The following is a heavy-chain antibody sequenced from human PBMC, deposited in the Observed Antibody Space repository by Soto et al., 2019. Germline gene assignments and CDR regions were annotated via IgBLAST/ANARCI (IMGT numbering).Heavy chain of an antibody. CDR3: TRDASRDSSARGWFDP. CDR2: ISSNSAYI. Sequence: WGSLRLSCAASGFTFRSFTMNWVRQAPGKGLEWVSTISSNSAYIYYTDALRGRFTISRDNAKNSLHLQMNSLRAEDTAVYYCTRDASRDSSARGWFDPWGPGTLVTVSS. V-gene: IGHV3-21*01. CDR1: GFTFRSFT. D-gene: IGHD6-13*01. J-gene: IGHJ5*02.